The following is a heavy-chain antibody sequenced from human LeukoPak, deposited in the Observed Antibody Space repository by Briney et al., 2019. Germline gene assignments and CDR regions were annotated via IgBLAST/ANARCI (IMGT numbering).Heavy chain of an antibody. J-gene: IGHJ4*02. Sequence: GASLKASCTASVYTLTGYYVHWVRQAPGHRLEWMGWINPNTGGTNYAPTLQGRVTMTRDTSIRRASMQLSRLRSADRAVYYFARELMADCTNGVGTHHFYHSGEGTLVTVSS. D-gene: IGHD2-8*01. CDR3: ARELMADCTNGVGTHHFYH. CDR1: VYTLTGYY. CDR2: INPNTGGT. V-gene: IGHV1-2*02.